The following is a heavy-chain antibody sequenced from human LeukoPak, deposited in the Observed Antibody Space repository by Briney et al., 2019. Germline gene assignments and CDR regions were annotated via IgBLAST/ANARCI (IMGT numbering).Heavy chain of an antibody. J-gene: IGHJ4*02. Sequence: GGSLRLSCAASGFTFSSYWMSWVRQAPGEGLEWVANIKQDGAEKYYMDSVKGRFSISRDNAKNSLYLQMNALRAEDTAVYYCARDVRPDYWGQGTLVTVST. CDR1: GFTFSSYW. CDR3: ARDVRPDY. CDR2: IKQDGAEK. V-gene: IGHV3-7*04. D-gene: IGHD6-6*01.